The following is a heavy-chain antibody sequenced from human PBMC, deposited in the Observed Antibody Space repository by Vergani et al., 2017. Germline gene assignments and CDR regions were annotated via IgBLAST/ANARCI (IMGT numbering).Heavy chain of an antibody. V-gene: IGHV3-9*01. J-gene: IGHJ4*02. CDR2: ISWNSGSI. CDR3: AKGATLVVMTRGFDY. D-gene: IGHD3-22*01. Sequence: EVQLLESGGGLVQPGGSLRLSCAASGFTFDDYAMHWVRQAPGKGLEWVSGISWNSGSIGYADSVKGRFTISRDNAKNSLYLQMNSLRAEDTALYYCAKGATLVVMTRGFDYWGQGTLVTVSS. CDR1: GFTFDDYA.